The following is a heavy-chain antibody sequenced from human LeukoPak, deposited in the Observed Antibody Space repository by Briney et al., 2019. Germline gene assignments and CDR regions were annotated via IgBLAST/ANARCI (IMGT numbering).Heavy chain of an antibody. D-gene: IGHD7-27*01. V-gene: IGHV3-21*01. CDR3: ARKNWGDY. Sequence: SGGSLRLSCAASGFTFSSYSMNWVRQAPGKGLEWVSSISSSSSYRYYADSVKGRFTISRDNAKNSLYLQMNSLRAEDTAVYYCARKNWGDYWGQGTLVTVSS. CDR2: ISSSSSYR. J-gene: IGHJ4*02. CDR1: GFTFSSYS.